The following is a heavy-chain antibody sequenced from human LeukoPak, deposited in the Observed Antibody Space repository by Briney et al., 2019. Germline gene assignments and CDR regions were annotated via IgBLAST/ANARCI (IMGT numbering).Heavy chain of an antibody. J-gene: IGHJ4*02. Sequence: GGSLRLSCAASGFIFSSNYMSWVRQAPGKGLEWVAVISYDGNNKYYADSVKRRFTISRDNSKNTLFLQMNSLRADDTAVYYCATEAYGSGTYYNVEFDYWGQGTLVTVSS. CDR1: GFIFSSNY. CDR2: ISYDGNNK. D-gene: IGHD3-10*01. V-gene: IGHV3-30*03. CDR3: ATEAYGSGTYYNVEFDY.